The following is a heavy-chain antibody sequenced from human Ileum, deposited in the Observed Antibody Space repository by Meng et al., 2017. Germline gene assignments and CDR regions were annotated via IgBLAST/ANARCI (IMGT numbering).Heavy chain of an antibody. V-gene: IGHV3-7*03. CDR1: GFTFSAYW. CDR2: IKQDGSEE. CDR3: AKGTTTPPGSGWGYYCDF. Sequence: GGSLRLSCAASGFTFSAYWITWVRQAPGKGLEWVAHIKQDGSEEYCVDSVKGRFTISRDNSKNTLSLQMNSLRTEDTAVYYCAKGTTTPPGSGWGYYCDFWGQGTLVTVSS. D-gene: IGHD3-10*01. J-gene: IGHJ4*02.